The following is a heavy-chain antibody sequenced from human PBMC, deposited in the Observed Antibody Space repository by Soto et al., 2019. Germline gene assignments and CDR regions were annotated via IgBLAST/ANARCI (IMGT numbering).Heavy chain of an antibody. D-gene: IGHD6-19*01. V-gene: IGHV4-34*01. CDR1: GGSFRGYY. CDR2: INHSGST. CDR3: ARDSLGIAVLGTGRSKNNWFDP. Sequence: ASGTLSLTCAVYGGSFRGYYWGWIRQPPGEGLEWIGEINHSGSTNYNPSLKSRVTISIGTSKNQFSLKLSSVTAADTAIYYCARDSLGIAVLGTGRSKNNWFDPWGQGTLVTVSS. J-gene: IGHJ5*02.